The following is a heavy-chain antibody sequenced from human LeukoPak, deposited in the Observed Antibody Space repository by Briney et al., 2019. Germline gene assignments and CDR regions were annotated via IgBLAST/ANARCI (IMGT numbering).Heavy chain of an antibody. Sequence: SETLSLTCAVYGGSFSGYYWSWIRQPPGKGLEWIGEINHSGSTNYNPSLKSRVTISVGTSKNQFSLKLSSVTAADTAVYYCARGRRIPFFDYWGQGTLVTVSS. J-gene: IGHJ4*02. CDR3: ARGRRIPFFDY. CDR2: INHSGST. V-gene: IGHV4-34*01. CDR1: GGSFSGYY.